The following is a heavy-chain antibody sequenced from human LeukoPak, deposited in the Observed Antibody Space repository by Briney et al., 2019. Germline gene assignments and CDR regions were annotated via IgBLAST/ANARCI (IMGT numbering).Heavy chain of an antibody. J-gene: IGHJ4*02. CDR3: ARDPTFLWFGEKSEDY. V-gene: IGHV4-39*07. Sequence: SETLSLTCTVSGVSIGTSSYYWGWIRQPPGKGLEWIGSIFRTGSTYYNPSLKSRVTISVDTSKNQFSLKLSSVTAADTAVYYCARDPTFLWFGEKSEDYWGQGTLVTVSS. D-gene: IGHD3-10*01. CDR1: GVSIGTSSYY. CDR2: IFRTGST.